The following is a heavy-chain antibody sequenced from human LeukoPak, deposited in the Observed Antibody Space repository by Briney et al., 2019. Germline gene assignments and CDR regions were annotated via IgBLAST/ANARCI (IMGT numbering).Heavy chain of an antibody. CDR1: GFTFSSYN. D-gene: IGHD1-26*01. CDR2: ISSSSSTI. V-gene: IGHV3-48*04. J-gene: IGHJ4*02. CDR3: ARDRIVGATTMGGY. Sequence: GGSLRLSCAASGFTFSSYNMNWVRQAPGKGLEWVSYISSSSSTIYYADSVKGRFTISRDNAKNSLYLQMNSLRAEDTAVYYCARDRIVGATTMGGYWGQGTLVTVSS.